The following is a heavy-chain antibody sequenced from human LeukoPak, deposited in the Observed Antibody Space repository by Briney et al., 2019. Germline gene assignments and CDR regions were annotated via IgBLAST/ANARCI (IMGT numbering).Heavy chain of an antibody. CDR2: IIPIFGTA. CDR1: GGTFSSYA. J-gene: IGHJ3*02. CDR3: ARGDTIFGVVRTLDAFDI. V-gene: IGHV1-69*05. Sequence: SVKVSCKASGGTFSSYAISWVRQAPGQGLEWMGGIIPIFGTANYAQKFQGRVTIITDESTSTAYMELSSLRSEDTAVYYCARGDTIFGVVRTLDAFDIWGQGTMVTVSS. D-gene: IGHD3-3*01.